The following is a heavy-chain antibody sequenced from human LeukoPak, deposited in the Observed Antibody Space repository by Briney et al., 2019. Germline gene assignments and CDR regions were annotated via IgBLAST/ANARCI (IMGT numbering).Heavy chain of an antibody. D-gene: IGHD5-12*01. J-gene: IGHJ4*02. CDR3: ARVAGATAYYYFDY. V-gene: IGHV3-53*01. CDR2: IYSGGST. Sequence: GGSLRLSCAASGFTVSSNYMSWVRQAPGKGLEWVSVIYSGGSTYYADSVKGRFTISRDNSKNTLYLQMNSLRAEDTAVYYCARVAGATAYYYFDYWGQGTLVTVSS. CDR1: GFTVSSNY.